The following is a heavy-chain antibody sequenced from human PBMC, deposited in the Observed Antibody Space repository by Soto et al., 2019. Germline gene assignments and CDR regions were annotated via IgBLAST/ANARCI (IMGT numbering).Heavy chain of an antibody. CDR3: ATSIEDRSVSFGGRYGIDV. Sequence: ASVKVSCNDSGNTFTAYAVHWVRQAPGQRLQWLGWINAGNINTKYSQKFKGRVTITGDTSVSTAYMELSSLRYEDTAVYYCATSIEDRSVSFGGRYGIDVWGQGSTVTVSS. V-gene: IGHV1-3*01. CDR2: INAGNINT. CDR1: GNTFTAYA. D-gene: IGHD6-6*01. J-gene: IGHJ6*02.